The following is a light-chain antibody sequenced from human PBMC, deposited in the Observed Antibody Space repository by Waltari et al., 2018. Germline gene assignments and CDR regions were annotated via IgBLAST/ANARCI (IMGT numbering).Light chain of an antibody. CDR1: QSINNW. CDR3: QQYNSYLWT. V-gene: IGKV1-5*01. Sequence: DIQMTQSPSTLSASVGDRVTITCRASQSINNWLAWYRQRPGRAPKRLIYDASTVETGVPSRFSGSGSGTEFTLTISGLQPDDFATYYCQQYNSYLWTFGQGTKVEIK. J-gene: IGKJ1*01. CDR2: DAS.